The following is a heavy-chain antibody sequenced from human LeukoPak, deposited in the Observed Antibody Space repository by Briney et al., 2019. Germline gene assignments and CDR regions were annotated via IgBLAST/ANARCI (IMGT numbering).Heavy chain of an antibody. CDR2: ISYDGSNK. J-gene: IGHJ6*03. CDR3: ARPHLSYGDIRDYYYYYMDV. V-gene: IGHV3-30*04. CDR1: GFSISKYA. Sequence: GGSLRLSCAASGFSISKYAMHWVRQAPGKGLEWVAVISYDGSNKYYADSVKGRFTISRDISENTVYLQMNSLRAEDTAVYYCARPHLSYGDIRDYYYYYMDVWGKGTTVTVSS. D-gene: IGHD4-17*01.